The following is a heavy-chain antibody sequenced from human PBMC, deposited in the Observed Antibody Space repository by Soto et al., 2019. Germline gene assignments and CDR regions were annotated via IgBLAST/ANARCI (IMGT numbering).Heavy chain of an antibody. CDR1: GFTFSSYW. CDR2: IKQDGSEK. J-gene: IGHJ4*02. Sequence: GGSLRLSCAASGFTFSSYWMSWVRQAPGKGLEWVANIKQDGSEKYYVDSVKGRFTISRENAKNSLYLQMNGRRAEDTAVYYCARVGGMRGFDYWGQGTLVTVSS. V-gene: IGHV3-7*01. CDR3: ARVGGMRGFDY. D-gene: IGHD2-8*01.